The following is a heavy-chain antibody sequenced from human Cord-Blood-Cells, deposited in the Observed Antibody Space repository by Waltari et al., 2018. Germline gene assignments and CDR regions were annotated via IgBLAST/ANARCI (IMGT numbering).Heavy chain of an antibody. J-gene: IGHJ3*02. Sequence: QVQLQQWGAGLLKPSETLSLTCAVYGGSFSGYYWSWIRQPPGKGLEWIGESNHSGSTNYNPSLKSRVTISVDTSKNQFSLKLSSVTAADTAVYYCARVGGSGSYSAFDIWGQGTMVTVSS. V-gene: IGHV4-34*01. CDR2: SNHSGST. D-gene: IGHD1-26*01. CDR3: ARVGGSGSYSAFDI. CDR1: GGSFSGYY.